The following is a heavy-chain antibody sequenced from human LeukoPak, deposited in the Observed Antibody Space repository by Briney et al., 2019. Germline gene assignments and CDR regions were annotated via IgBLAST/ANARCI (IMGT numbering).Heavy chain of an antibody. CDR3: ARAGGRSWFDP. V-gene: IGHV1-2*02. CDR2: MNPKSGDT. D-gene: IGHD1-26*01. CDR1: GYTFTNSY. Sequence: ASVKVSCKASGYTFTNSYIHWVRQAPGQGLEWMGSMNPKSGDTKYAQKLQGRVSMTRDTSISTAYMELASLTSDDTAVYYCARAGGRSWFDPWGQGTLVTVSS. J-gene: IGHJ5*02.